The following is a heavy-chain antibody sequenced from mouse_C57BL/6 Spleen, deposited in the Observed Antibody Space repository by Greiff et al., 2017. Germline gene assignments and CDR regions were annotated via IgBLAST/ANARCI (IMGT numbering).Heavy chain of an antibody. Sequence: VQLQQSGAELVKPGASVKLSCKASGYTFTTYPIHWVKQRPGQGLEWIGSFDPDSGSTKYNEKFKCKATLTVDKYSSSVYLELSSFTSEDSAVDYCERGGNYDRYAMDYWGQGTSVTVSS. CDR2: FDPDSGST. V-gene: IGHV1-72*01. CDR3: ERGGNYDRYAMDY. CDR1: GYTFTTYP. D-gene: IGHD2-1*01. J-gene: IGHJ4*01.